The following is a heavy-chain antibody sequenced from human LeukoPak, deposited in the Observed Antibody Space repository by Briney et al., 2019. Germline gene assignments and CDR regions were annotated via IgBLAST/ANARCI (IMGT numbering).Heavy chain of an antibody. Sequence: SETLSLTCTVSGGSISSGSYYWSWIRQPAGKGLEWIGRIYTSGSTNYNPSLKSRVTISVDTSKNQFSLKLSSVTAADTAVFYCARDAYDYGDYNLASPQTYAFDIWGQGTMVTVSS. D-gene: IGHD4-17*01. CDR1: GGSISSGSYY. J-gene: IGHJ3*02. CDR2: IYTSGST. V-gene: IGHV4-61*02. CDR3: ARDAYDYGDYNLASPQTYAFDI.